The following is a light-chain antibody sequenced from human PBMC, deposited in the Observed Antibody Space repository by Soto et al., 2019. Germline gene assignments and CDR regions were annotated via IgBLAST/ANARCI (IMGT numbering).Light chain of an antibody. Sequence: DIVMTQSPDSLAVSLGERATINCKSSQSILYSSNNKNYLAWYQQKPGQPPKLLIYWASTRESGVPDRFSGSGSVTDFTLTISSLQAEDVAVYYCQQYYGAPYTFGQGTNLEMK. CDR2: WAS. V-gene: IGKV4-1*01. J-gene: IGKJ2*01. CDR3: QQYYGAPYT. CDR1: QSILYSSNNKNY.